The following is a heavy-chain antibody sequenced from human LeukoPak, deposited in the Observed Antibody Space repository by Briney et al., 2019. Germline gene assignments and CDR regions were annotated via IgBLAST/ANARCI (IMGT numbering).Heavy chain of an antibody. Sequence: SETLSLTCAVYGGSFSGCYWSWIRQPPGKGLEWIGEINHSGSANYNPSLESRVTISVDTSKNQFSLKLSSVTAADTAVYYCARLSVVVTPYYYYGMDVWGKGTTVTVSS. CDR3: ARLSVVVTPYYYYGMDV. D-gene: IGHD2-21*02. V-gene: IGHV4-34*01. CDR1: GGSFSGCY. CDR2: INHSGSA. J-gene: IGHJ6*04.